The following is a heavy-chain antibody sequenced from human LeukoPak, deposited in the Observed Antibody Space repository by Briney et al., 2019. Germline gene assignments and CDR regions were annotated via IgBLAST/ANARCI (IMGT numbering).Heavy chain of an antibody. CDR3: AKGMTTVTTRYFDY. D-gene: IGHD4-11*01. Sequence: PGGSLRLSCAASGFTFSDYYMSWIRQAPGKGLEWVSYISSSGSTIYYADSVKGRFTISRDNAKNSLYLQMNSLRAEDTAVYYCAKGMTTVTTRYFDYWGQGALVTVSS. V-gene: IGHV3-11*01. CDR2: ISSSGSTI. J-gene: IGHJ4*02. CDR1: GFTFSDYY.